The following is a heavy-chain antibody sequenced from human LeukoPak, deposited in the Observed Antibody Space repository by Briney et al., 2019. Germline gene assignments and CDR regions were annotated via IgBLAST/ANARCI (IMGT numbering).Heavy chain of an antibody. J-gene: IGHJ4*02. V-gene: IGHV3-30-3*01. D-gene: IGHD3-3*01. CDR3: AKGPIFGVVIGRSLDY. CDR1: GFTFSSYA. CDR2: ISYDGSNK. Sequence: GGSLRLSCAASGFTFSSYAMHWVRQAPGKGLEWVAVISYDGSNKYYADSVKGRFTISRDNSMNTLYLQMNSLRAEDTAVYYCAKGPIFGVVIGRSLDYWGQGTLVTVSS.